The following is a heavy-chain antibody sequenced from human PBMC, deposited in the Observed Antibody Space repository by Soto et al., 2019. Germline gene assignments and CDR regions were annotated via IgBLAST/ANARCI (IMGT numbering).Heavy chain of an antibody. V-gene: IGHV3-7*01. CDR1: GLTFSASY. CDR3: ARYPAHGALDY. J-gene: IGHJ4*02. D-gene: IGHD4-17*01. CDR2: INGDGSQQ. Sequence: EVQLVESGGGLVQPGGSLRLDCAASGLTFSASYMSWVRQAPGKGLEWVAIINGDGSQQTYVDSVKGRFTISRYNAKNSLFLQMSSLRVEDTAVYYCARYPAHGALDYCGQGTLVTVSS.